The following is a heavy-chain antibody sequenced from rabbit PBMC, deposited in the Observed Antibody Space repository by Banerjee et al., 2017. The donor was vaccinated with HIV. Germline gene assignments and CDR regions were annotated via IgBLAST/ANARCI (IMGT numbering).Heavy chain of an antibody. CDR1: GFSFSSSYW. CDR2: IYAGSSGTT. J-gene: IGHJ4*01. Sequence: QEQLVESGGGLVKPGASLTLTCTASGFSFSSSYWICWVRQAPGKGLEWIACIYAGSSGTTYYANWAKGRFTISRTSSTTVALQMTSLTAADTATYFCARDLAGVIGWNFNLWGPGTLVTVS. D-gene: IGHD4-1*01. V-gene: IGHV1S45*01. CDR3: ARDLAGVIGWNFNL.